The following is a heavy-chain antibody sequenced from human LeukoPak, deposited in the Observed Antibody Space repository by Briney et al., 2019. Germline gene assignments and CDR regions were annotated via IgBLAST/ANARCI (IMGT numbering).Heavy chain of an antibody. CDR3: ARGGMGTGIDF. J-gene: IGHJ4*02. D-gene: IGHD1-1*01. CDR2: IGNDGSDT. V-gene: IGHV3-74*01. Sequence: PGGSLRLSCAASGFTSGFTFNSYWMHWVRQAPGKGLVWVSRIGNDGSDTNYADSVKGRFTISRDNAENTLYLQMNSLRAEDTAVYYCARGGMGTGIDFWGQGTLVTVSS. CDR1: GFTFNSYW.